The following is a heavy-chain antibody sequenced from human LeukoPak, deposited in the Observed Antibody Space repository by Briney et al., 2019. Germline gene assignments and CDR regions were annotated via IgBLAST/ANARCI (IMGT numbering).Heavy chain of an antibody. CDR2: ISWNSGSI. CDR3: AKDAEDGYNYFYYFDY. D-gene: IGHD5-24*01. Sequence: GRSLRLSCAASGFTFDDYAMHWVRQAPGKGLEWVSGISWNSGSIGYADSVKGRFTISRDNAKNSLYLQMNSLGAEDTALYYCAKDAEDGYNYFYYFDYWGQGTLVTVSS. CDR1: GFTFDDYA. J-gene: IGHJ4*02. V-gene: IGHV3-9*01.